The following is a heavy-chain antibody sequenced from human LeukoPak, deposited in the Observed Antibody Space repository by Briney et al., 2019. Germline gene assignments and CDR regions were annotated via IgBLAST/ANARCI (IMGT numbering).Heavy chain of an antibody. CDR3: AREPRIAVAGPYYYYGMDV. CDR1: GYTFTSYY. CDR2: INPSGGST. Sequence: ASVKVSCKASGYTFTSYYMHWVRQAPGQGLEWMGIINPSGGSTSYAQKFQGRVTMTRDTSTSTDYMELSSLRSEDTAVYYCAREPRIAVAGPYYYYGMDVWGQGTTVTVSS. J-gene: IGHJ6*02. D-gene: IGHD6-19*01. V-gene: IGHV1-46*01.